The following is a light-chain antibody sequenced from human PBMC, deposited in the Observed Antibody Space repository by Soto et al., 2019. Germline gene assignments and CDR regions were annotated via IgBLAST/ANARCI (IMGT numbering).Light chain of an antibody. V-gene: IGKV3-15*01. CDR1: QNVNSN. CDR3: QEYIQWPPGM. CDR2: GAS. J-gene: IGKJ1*01. Sequence: EIVMTQSPATLAVSPGERATLSCRASQNVNSNLAWYQQKPGQAPRLLIYGASTRATGIPARFSGSGSGTEFTLTISSLQSEDFAVYYCQEYIQWPPGMFGPGTTVDIK.